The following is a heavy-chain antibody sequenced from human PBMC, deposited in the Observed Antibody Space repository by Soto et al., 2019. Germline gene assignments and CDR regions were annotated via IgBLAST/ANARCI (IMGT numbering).Heavy chain of an antibody. CDR3: ARDSRASLFWSGYQPFDY. D-gene: IGHD3-3*01. J-gene: IGHJ4*02. CDR2: IYSGGST. V-gene: IGHV3-66*01. Sequence: GGSLRLSCAASGFTVSSNYMSWVRQAPGKGLEWVSVIYSGGSTYYADSVKGRFTISRDNSKNTLYLQMNSLRPEDTAVYYCARDSRASLFWSGYQPFDYWGQGTLVTVSS. CDR1: GFTVSSNY.